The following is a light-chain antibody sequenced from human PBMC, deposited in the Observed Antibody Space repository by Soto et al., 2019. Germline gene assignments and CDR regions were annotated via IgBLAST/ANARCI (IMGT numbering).Light chain of an antibody. V-gene: IGLV2-14*01. CDR3: TSYTTTTTWA. J-gene: IGLJ3*02. Sequence: QSALTQPASVSGSPGQSITISCTGTSSDVGASNYVSWYQQHPGKAPKLMISEVSNRPSGVSNRFSGSKSGNTASLTISGLQAEDEADYYCTSYTTTTTWAFGGGTKLTVL. CDR2: EVS. CDR1: SSDVGASNY.